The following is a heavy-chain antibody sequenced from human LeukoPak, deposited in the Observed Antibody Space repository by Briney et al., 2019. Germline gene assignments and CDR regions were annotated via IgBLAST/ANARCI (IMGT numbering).Heavy chain of an antibody. CDR2: IYYSGST. J-gene: IGHJ4*02. CDR1: GGSISSSSYY. CDR3: ARMAVYFLIPVRYFDY. D-gene: IGHD2/OR15-2a*01. V-gene: IGHV4-39*01. Sequence: SETLSLTCTASGGSISSSSYYWGWIRQPPGKGLEWIGSIYYSGSTYYNPSLKSRVTISVDTSKNQFSLKLSSVTAADTAVYYCARMAVYFLIPVRYFDYWGQGTLVTVSS.